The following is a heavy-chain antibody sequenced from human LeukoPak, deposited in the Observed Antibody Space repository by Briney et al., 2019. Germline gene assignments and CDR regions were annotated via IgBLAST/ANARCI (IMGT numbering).Heavy chain of an antibody. V-gene: IGHV3-23*01. J-gene: IGHJ4*02. D-gene: IGHD2-2*01. CDR2: ISGSGGTT. Sequence: GGSLRLSCAASGFTFSSYAMSWVRQAPGKGLEWVSAISGSGGTTYYADSVKGRFTISRDNAKNTLYLQMNSLRAEDTAVYYCAHGSMYQLDYWGQGTLVTVSS. CDR3: AHGSMYQLDY. CDR1: GFTFSSYA.